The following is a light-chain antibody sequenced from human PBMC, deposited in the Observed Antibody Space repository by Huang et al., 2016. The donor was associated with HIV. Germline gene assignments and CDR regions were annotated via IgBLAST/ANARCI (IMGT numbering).Light chain of an antibody. CDR2: ATS. CDR1: QRIDAY. CDR3: QQSYYFPRT. V-gene: IGKV1-39*01. Sequence: DIQMTQSPSSLSASVGDRVTVTCRASQRIDAYLNWYQYKPGRAPKLLIFATSDLQGGVPSRFSGSRSGTTFTLTISSLQPQDVATYFCQQSYYFPRTVGQGTKVE. J-gene: IGKJ2*01.